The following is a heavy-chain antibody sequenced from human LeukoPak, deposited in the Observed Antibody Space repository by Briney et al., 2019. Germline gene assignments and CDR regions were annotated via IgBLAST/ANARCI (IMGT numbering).Heavy chain of an antibody. CDR1: GFTFSSYG. J-gene: IGHJ4*02. V-gene: IGHV3-33*01. Sequence: GGSLRLSCAASGFTFSSYGMHWVRQAPGKGLEWVAVIWYDGSNKYYAGSVKGRFTISRDNSKNTLYLQMNSLRAEDTAVYYCARDSTLTFIVGATTLDYWGQGTLVTVSS. CDR2: IWYDGSNK. D-gene: IGHD1-26*01. CDR3: ARDSTLTFIVGATTLDY.